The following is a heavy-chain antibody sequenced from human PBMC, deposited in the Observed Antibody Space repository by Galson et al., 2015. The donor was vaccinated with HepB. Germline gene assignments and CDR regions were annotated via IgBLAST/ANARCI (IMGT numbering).Heavy chain of an antibody. CDR1: GGTFSSYT. Sequence: SVKVSCKASGGTFSSYTISWVRQAPGQGLEWIGRIIPILGIANYAQKFQGRVTITADKSTSTAYMELSSLRSEDTAVYYCARVNGAGILTGYPLDPWGQGTLVTVSS. D-gene: IGHD3-9*01. J-gene: IGHJ5*02. V-gene: IGHV1-69*02. CDR3: ARVNGAGILTGYPLDP. CDR2: IIPILGIA.